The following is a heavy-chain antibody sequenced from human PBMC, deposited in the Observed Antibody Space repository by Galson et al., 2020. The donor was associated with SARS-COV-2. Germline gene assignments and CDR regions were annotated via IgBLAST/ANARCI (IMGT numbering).Heavy chain of an antibody. CDR2: IWYDGSNK. J-gene: IGHJ3*02. CDR3: ARDRGSGWAGAFDI. D-gene: IGHD6-19*01. V-gene: IGHV3-33*01. Sequence: GGSLRLSCAASGFTFSSYGMHWVRQAPGKGLEWVAVIWYDGSNKYYADSVKGRFTISRDNSKNTLYLQMNSLRAEDTAVYYCARDRGSGWAGAFDIWGQGTMVTVSS. CDR1: GFTFSSYG.